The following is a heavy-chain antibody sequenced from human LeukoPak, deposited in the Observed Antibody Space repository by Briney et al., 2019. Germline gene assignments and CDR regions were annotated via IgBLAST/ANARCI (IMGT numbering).Heavy chain of an antibody. J-gene: IGHJ4*02. D-gene: IGHD1-26*01. CDR3: TTDHVGATVEFDS. CDR1: GFTFSSYW. CDR2: IKQDGSEK. V-gene: IGHV3-7*01. Sequence: PGGSLRLSCAASGFTFSSYWMSWVRQAPGKGLEWVANIKQDGSEKYYVDSVKGRFTISRDNAKNSLYLHMDSLRAEDTAIYYCTTDHVGATVEFDSWGQGTLVTVSS.